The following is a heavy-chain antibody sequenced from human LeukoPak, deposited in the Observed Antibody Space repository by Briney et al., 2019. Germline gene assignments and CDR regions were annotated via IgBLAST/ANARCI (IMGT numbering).Heavy chain of an antibody. J-gene: IGHJ4*02. CDR1: GGSISSYY. D-gene: IGHD3-22*01. CDR3: ARDGDYYDSSGYYYGGFDY. Sequence: SETLSLTCTVSGGSISSYYWSWIRQPPGKGLEWIGYIYYSGSTNYNPSLKSRVTISVDTSKNQFSLKLSSVTAADTAVYYCARDGDYYDSSGYYYGGFDYWGQGTWSPSPQ. CDR2: IYYSGST. V-gene: IGHV4-59*12.